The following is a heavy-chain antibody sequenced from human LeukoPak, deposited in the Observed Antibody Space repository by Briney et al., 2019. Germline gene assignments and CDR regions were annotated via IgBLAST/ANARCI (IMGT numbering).Heavy chain of an antibody. D-gene: IGHD2-2*01. CDR3: ARRYDSGLDY. CDR2: IYYTGST. J-gene: IGHJ4*02. CDR1: GGSISSSSYY. Sequence: PSETLSLTCTVSGGSISSSSYYWVWIRQPPGKGLEWIGSIYYTGSTYYRTSLKSRVTISVDTSKNQFSLKLSSVTAADTALYYCARRYDSGLDYWGQGTLVTVSS. V-gene: IGHV4-39*01.